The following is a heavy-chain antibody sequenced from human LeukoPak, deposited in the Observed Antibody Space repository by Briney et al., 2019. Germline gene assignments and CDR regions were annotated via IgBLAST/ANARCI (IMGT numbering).Heavy chain of an antibody. CDR3: ARESCGGDCYSRTFDY. D-gene: IGHD2-21*02. Sequence: PSETLSLTCTVSGGSISSYYWSWIRQPAGKGLEWIGRIYTSGSTNYNPSLKSRVTMSVDTSKNQFSLKLSSVTAADTAVYYCARESCGGDCYSRTFDYWGQGTLVTVSS. CDR2: IYTSGST. CDR1: GGSISSYY. V-gene: IGHV4-4*07. J-gene: IGHJ4*02.